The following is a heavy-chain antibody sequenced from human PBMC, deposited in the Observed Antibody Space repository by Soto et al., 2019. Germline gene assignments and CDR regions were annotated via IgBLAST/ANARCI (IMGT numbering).Heavy chain of an antibody. CDR3: ARAREYRSNYYFDY. CDR2: INAGNGNT. J-gene: IGHJ4*02. D-gene: IGHD4-4*01. CDR1: GYTFTSYA. Sequence: ASVKVSCKASGYTFTSYAMHWVRQAPGQRLEWMGWINAGNGNTKYSQKFQGRVTITRDTSASTAYMELSGLRSEDTAVYYCARAREYRSNYYFDYWGQGTLVTVSS. V-gene: IGHV1-3*01.